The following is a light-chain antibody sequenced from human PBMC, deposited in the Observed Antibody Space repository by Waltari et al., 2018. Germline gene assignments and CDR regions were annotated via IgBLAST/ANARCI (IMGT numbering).Light chain of an antibody. CDR2: WES. J-gene: IGKJ3*01. Sequence: DIVMTQSPDSLAVSLGERATINCKSSQSILYSADNGNYLAWYQKKPGQPPRLLLYWESTRASGVPDRFSGAGSGTDFNFTISSLQAEDVAVYYCQQYYSSPLTFGPGTKVDIK. V-gene: IGKV4-1*01. CDR3: QQYYSSPLT. CDR1: QSILYSADNGNY.